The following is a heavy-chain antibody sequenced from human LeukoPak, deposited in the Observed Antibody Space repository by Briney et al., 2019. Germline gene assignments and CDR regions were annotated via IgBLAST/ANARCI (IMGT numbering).Heavy chain of an antibody. Sequence: RASVKVSCKASGYTFTSYAMHWVRQAPGQRLEWMGWMNPNSGNTGYAQKFQGRVTMTRNTSISTAYMELSSLRSEDTAVYYCARSTVVTGFDPWGQGTLVTVSS. J-gene: IGHJ5*02. CDR1: GYTFTSYA. CDR3: ARSTVVTGFDP. V-gene: IGHV1-8*02. D-gene: IGHD4-23*01. CDR2: MNPNSGNT.